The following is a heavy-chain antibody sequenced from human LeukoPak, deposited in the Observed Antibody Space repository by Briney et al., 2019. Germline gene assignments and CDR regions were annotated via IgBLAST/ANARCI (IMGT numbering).Heavy chain of an antibody. CDR3: ARDLNMVVTAFGY. CDR2: ISSSSSYI. D-gene: IGHD4-23*01. Sequence: PGGSLRLSCAASGFTFSSYSMNWVRQAPGKGLEWVSSISSSSSYIYYADSVKGRFTISRDNAQNSLYLQMNSLRAEDTAVYYCARDLNMVVTAFGYWGQGTLVTVSS. V-gene: IGHV3-21*01. CDR1: GFTFSSYS. J-gene: IGHJ4*02.